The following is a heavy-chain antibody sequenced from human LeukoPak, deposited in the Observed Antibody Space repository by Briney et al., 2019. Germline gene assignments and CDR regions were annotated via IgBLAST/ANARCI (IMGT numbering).Heavy chain of an antibody. CDR2: VYYRGNA. CDR3: ATHDEGSYFES. CDR1: GASITTRPYY. J-gene: IGHJ4*01. V-gene: IGHV4-39*01. Sequence: SERLSLTCSVSGASITTRPYYYGWIRQSPKRALEWFANVYYRGNACYSPSLIRRATSSVDRLKNQMSLNLSSVTATDTAVYYCATHDEGSYFESWGQGTLVIVSS. D-gene: IGHD3-10*01.